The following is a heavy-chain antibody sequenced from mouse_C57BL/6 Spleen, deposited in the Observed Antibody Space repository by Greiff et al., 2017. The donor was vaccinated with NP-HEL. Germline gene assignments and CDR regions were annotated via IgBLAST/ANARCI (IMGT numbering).Heavy chain of an antibody. V-gene: IGHV1-59*01. CDR2: IDPSDSYT. J-gene: IGHJ2*01. CDR1: GYTFTSYW. CDR3: ARESYYGSSFYYFDY. D-gene: IGHD1-1*01. Sequence: QVQLQQPGAELVRPGTSVKLSCKASGYTFTSYWMHWVKQRPGQGLEWIGVIDPSDSYTNYNQKFKGKATLTVDTSSSTAYMQLSSLTSEDSAVYYCARESYYGSSFYYFDYGGQGTTLTVSS.